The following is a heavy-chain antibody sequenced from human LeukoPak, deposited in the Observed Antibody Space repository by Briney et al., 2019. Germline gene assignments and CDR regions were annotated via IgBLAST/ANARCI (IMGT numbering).Heavy chain of an antibody. CDR2: IIPIFGTA. CDR3: ARVVAYCGGDCLYYFDY. V-gene: IGHV1-69*13. CDR1: GGTFSSYA. Sequence: ASVKVSCKASGGTFSSYAISWARQAPGQGLEWMGGIIPIFGTANYAQKFQGRVTITADESTSTAYMELSSLRSEDTAVYYCARVVAYCGGDCLYYFDYWGQGTLVTVSS. J-gene: IGHJ4*02. D-gene: IGHD2-21*02.